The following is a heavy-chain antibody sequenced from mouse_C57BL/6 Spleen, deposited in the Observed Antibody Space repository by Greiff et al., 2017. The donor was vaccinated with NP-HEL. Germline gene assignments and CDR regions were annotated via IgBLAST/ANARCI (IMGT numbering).Heavy chain of an antibody. J-gene: IGHJ3*01. Sequence: EVKLVESGGGLVQPGGSLKLSCAASGFTFSDYYMYWVRQTPEKRLEWVAYISNGGGSTYYPDTVKGRFTISRDNAKNTLYLQMSRLKSEDTAMYYCARSLDGYYPYWGQGTLVTVSA. V-gene: IGHV5-12*01. CDR1: GFTFSDYY. D-gene: IGHD2-3*01. CDR2: ISNGGGST. CDR3: ARSLDGYYPY.